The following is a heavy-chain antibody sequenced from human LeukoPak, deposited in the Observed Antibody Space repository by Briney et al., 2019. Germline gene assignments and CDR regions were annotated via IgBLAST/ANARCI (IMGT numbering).Heavy chain of an antibody. CDR1: GYTFTGYY. J-gene: IGHJ6*03. CDR2: INPNSGGT. Sequence: GASVKVSCKASGYTFTGYYMHWVRQAPGQGLEWMGWINPNSGGTNYAQKFQGWVTMTRDTSISTAYMELSRLRSDDTAVYYCAREGIAAAGGIFSYYYMDVWGKGTTVTVSS. D-gene: IGHD6-13*01. V-gene: IGHV1-2*04. CDR3: AREGIAAAGGIFSYYYMDV.